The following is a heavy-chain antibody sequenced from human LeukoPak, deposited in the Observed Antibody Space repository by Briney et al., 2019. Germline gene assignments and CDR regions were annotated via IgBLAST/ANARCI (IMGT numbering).Heavy chain of an antibody. D-gene: IGHD1-26*01. Sequence: SVKVSCKASGGTFSSYAISWVRQAPRQGLEWMGRIIPIFGIANYAQKFQGRVTITADKSTSTAYMELSSLRSEDTAVYYCARDRALDHIVGAKSWFDPWGQGTLVTVSS. CDR1: GGTFSSYA. J-gene: IGHJ5*02. CDR2: IIPIFGIA. V-gene: IGHV1-69*04. CDR3: ARDRALDHIVGAKSWFDP.